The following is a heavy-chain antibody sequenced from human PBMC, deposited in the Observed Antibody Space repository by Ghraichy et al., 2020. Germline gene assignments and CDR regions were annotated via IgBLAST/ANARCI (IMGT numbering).Heavy chain of an antibody. CDR3: AKGSGVAGSERAFDI. CDR2: ISGSGDNT. V-gene: IGHV3-23*01. J-gene: IGHJ3*02. CDR1: GFTFSSYA. D-gene: IGHD6-19*01. Sequence: GGSLRLSCAASGFTFSSYAMSWVRQAPGKGLEWVSAISGSGDNTYYADSVKGRFSISRDNSKNTLYLPMNSLRAEDTAVYYCAKGSGVAGSERAFDIWGQGTMVTVSS.